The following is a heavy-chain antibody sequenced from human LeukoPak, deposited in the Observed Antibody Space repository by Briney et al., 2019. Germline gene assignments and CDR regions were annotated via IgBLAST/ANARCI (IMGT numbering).Heavy chain of an antibody. J-gene: IGHJ4*02. Sequence: SETLSLTCAVYGGSFSGYYWSWIRQPPGKGLEWIGEINHSGSTNYNPSLKSRVTISVDTSKNQFSLKLSSVTAADTAVYYCARGTWSCSGGSCYSSFDYWGQGTLVTVSS. CDR2: INHSGST. V-gene: IGHV4-34*01. CDR1: GGSFSGYY. CDR3: ARGTWSCSGGSCYSSFDY. D-gene: IGHD2-15*01.